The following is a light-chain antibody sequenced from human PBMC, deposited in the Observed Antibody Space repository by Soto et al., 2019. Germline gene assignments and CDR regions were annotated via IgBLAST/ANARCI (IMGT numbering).Light chain of an antibody. CDR3: QHLGT. CDR1: QSVSSSY. J-gene: IGKJ1*01. Sequence: ILLTQSPGTLSLSPGQRPTLSCRASQSVSSSYLAWYQQKPGQAPRLLIYGASSRATGIPDRFSGSGSGTDFTLTISRLEPEDFAVYYCQHLGTFGQGTKVDIK. CDR2: GAS. V-gene: IGKV3-20*01.